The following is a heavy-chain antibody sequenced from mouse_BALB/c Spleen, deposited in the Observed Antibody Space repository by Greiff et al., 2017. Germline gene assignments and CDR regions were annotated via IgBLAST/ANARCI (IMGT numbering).Heavy chain of an antibody. Sequence: VQLQQSGAELVKPGASVKLSCTASGFNIKDTYMHWVKQRPEQGLEWIGRIDPANGNTKYDPKFQGKATITADTSSNTAYLQLSSLTSEDTAVYYCARDEGYYTWFAYWGQGTLVTVSA. D-gene: IGHD2-3*01. CDR3: ARDEGYYTWFAY. J-gene: IGHJ3*01. CDR2: IDPANGNT. CDR1: GFNIKDTY. V-gene: IGHV14-3*02.